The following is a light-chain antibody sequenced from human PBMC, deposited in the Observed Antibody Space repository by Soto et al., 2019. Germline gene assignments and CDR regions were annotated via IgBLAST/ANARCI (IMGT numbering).Light chain of an antibody. Sequence: FGSPRHLVCFSCTGTRRVVAVYSYVSWFQQHPGKAPQLLIYDVTKRPSGVPDRFSGSKPGNTAALTISGLQAEDEAEYFCSSYAGSYTRIFGRGTKVTVL. V-gene: IGLV2-11*01. CDR2: DVT. J-gene: IGLJ1*01. CDR3: SSYAGSYTRI. CDR1: RRVVAVYSY.